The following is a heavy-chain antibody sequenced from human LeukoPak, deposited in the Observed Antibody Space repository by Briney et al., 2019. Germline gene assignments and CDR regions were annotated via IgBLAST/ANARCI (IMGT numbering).Heavy chain of an antibody. CDR1: GFTLSSYA. J-gene: IGHJ4*02. CDR2: ITGSSDKT. Sequence: GGSLRLSCAASGFTLSSYAMNWVRQAPGKGLEWVSGITGSSDKTFYADSVKGRFTISRDSSKNTMYLQMNSLRGEDSAVYYCAKSRGESRGASNYWGQGTLVTVSS. D-gene: IGHD1-26*01. CDR3: AKSRGESRGASNY. V-gene: IGHV3-23*01.